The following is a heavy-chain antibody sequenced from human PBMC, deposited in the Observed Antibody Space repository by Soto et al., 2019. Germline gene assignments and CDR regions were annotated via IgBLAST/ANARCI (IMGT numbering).Heavy chain of an antibody. V-gene: IGHV4-34*01. D-gene: IGHD1-20*01. Sequence: SETLSLTCAVYGGSFSGYYWSWIRQPPGKGLEWIGEINHSGSTNYNPSLKSRVTISVDTSKNQFSLKLSSVTAADTAVYYCARGVYGDFDYWGQGTLVTVSS. J-gene: IGHJ4*02. CDR1: GGSFSGYY. CDR2: INHSGST. CDR3: ARGVYGDFDY.